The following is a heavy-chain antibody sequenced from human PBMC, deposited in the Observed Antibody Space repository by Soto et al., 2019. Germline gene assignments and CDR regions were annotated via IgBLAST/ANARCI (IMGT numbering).Heavy chain of an antibody. D-gene: IGHD6-19*01. Sequence: GGSLRLSCAASGFTFSNAWMSWVRQAPGKGLEWVGRIKSKTDGGTTDYAAPVKGRFTISRDDSKNTLYLQMKSLKTEDTAVYYCTTDEGSGIAVAGKWDYYYMDVWGKGTTVTVSS. CDR2: IKSKTDGGTT. CDR3: TTDEGSGIAVAGKWDYYYMDV. J-gene: IGHJ6*03. V-gene: IGHV3-15*01. CDR1: GFTFSNAW.